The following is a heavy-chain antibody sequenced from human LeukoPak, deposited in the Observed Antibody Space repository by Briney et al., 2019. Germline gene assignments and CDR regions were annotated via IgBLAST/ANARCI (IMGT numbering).Heavy chain of an antibody. CDR3: AKDMGGTLMYYYYGMDV. CDR1: GFTFDDYA. V-gene: IGHV3-9*01. CDR2: ISWNSGSI. D-gene: IGHD3-16*01. Sequence: GGSLRLSCAASGFTFDDYAMHWVRQAPGKGLEWVSGISWNSGSIGYADSVKGRFTISRDNAKNSLCLQMNSLRAEDTALYYCAKDMGGTLMYYYYGMDVWGQGTTVTVSS. J-gene: IGHJ6*02.